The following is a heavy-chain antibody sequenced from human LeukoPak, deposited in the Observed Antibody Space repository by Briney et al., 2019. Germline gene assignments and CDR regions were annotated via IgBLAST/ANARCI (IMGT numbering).Heavy chain of an antibody. D-gene: IGHD3-10*01. CDR3: ARDLTKDYGSGSYGYRDNWFDP. V-gene: IGHV3-23*01. CDR2: ISGSGGST. Sequence: PGGSLRLSCAASGFTFSSYGMSWVRQAPGKGLEWVSVISGSGGSTYYADSVKGRFTISRDNSKNTLYLQMDSLRAEDTAVYYCARDLTKDYGSGSYGYRDNWFDPWGQGTLVTVSS. CDR1: GFTFSSYG. J-gene: IGHJ5*02.